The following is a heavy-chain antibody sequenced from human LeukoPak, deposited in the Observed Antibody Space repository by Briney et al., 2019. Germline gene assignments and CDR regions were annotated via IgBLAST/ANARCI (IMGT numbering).Heavy chain of an antibody. V-gene: IGHV1-8*01. CDR1: GYTFTSYD. Sequence: EASVKVSCKASGYTFTSYDINWVRQATGQGLEWMGWMNPNSGNTGYAQKFQGRVTMTRNTSISTAYMELSSLRSEDTAVYYCARGSFIVVVPAALPHYYYYGMDVWDQGTTVTVSS. CDR2: MNPNSGNT. J-gene: IGHJ6*02. D-gene: IGHD2-2*01. CDR3: ARGSFIVVVPAALPHYYYYGMDV.